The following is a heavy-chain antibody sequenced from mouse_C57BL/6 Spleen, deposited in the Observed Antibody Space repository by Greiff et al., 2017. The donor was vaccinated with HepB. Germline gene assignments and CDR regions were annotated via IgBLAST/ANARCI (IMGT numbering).Heavy chain of an antibody. V-gene: IGHV1-59*01. CDR1: GYTFTSYW. CDR3: ARDGNYENY. Sequence: VKLQQPGAELVRPGTSVKLSCKASGYTFTSYWMHWVKQRPGQGLEWIGVIDPSDSYTNYNQKFKGKATLTVDTSSSTAYMQLSSLTSEDSAVYYCARDGNYENYWGQGTTLTVSS. CDR2: IDPSDSYT. J-gene: IGHJ2*01. D-gene: IGHD2-1*01.